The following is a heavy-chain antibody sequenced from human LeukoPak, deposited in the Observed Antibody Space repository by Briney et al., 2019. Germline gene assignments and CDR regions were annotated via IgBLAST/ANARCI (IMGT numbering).Heavy chain of an antibody. CDR2: IIPIFGTA. D-gene: IGHD6-13*01. Sequence: SVKVSCKASGGTFSSYGISWVRQAPGQGLEWMGGIIPIFGTANYAQKFQGRVTITTDESTSTAYMELSSLRSEDTAVYYCARNIAAAGPSWFDPWGQGTLVTVSS. CDR1: GGTFSSYG. CDR3: ARNIAAAGPSWFDP. J-gene: IGHJ5*02. V-gene: IGHV1-69*05.